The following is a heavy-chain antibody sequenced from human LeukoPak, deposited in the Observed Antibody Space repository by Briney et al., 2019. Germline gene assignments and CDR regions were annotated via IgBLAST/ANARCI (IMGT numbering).Heavy chain of an antibody. Sequence: GGSLRLSCAASGFTFSSYGMHWVRQAPGKGLEWVAFIRYDGSNKYYADSVKGRFTISRDNSKNTLYLQMNSLRAEDTAVYYCATDFLTGVDYWGQGTLVTVSS. CDR1: GFTFSSYG. CDR3: ATDFLTGVDY. CDR2: IRYDGSNK. J-gene: IGHJ4*02. V-gene: IGHV3-30*02. D-gene: IGHD3-9*01.